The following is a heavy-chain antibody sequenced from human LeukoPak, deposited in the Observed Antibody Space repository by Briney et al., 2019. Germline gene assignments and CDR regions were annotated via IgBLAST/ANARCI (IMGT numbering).Heavy chain of an antibody. V-gene: IGHV3-33*01. CDR1: GFTFSSYG. Sequence: PGGSLRLSCAASGFTFSSYGMHWVRQAPGKGLGWMAVLWRDGSNKYYADSVKGRFTISRDNPKNTLYLQMNSLRAEDTAVYYCARSNSGSYYGWFDPWGQGTLVTVSS. CDR3: ARSNSGSYYGWFDP. J-gene: IGHJ5*02. CDR2: LWRDGSNK. D-gene: IGHD1-26*01.